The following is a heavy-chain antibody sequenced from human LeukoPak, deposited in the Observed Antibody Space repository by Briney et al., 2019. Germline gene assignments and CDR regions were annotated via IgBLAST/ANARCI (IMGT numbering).Heavy chain of an antibody. CDR1: GFSFSDYG. D-gene: IGHD3-10*01. CDR3: ARDIGYYGSGNY. V-gene: IGHV3-NL1*01. J-gene: IGHJ4*02. CDR2: IYSGGST. Sequence: GGSLRLSCGASGFSFSDYGMHWVRQAPGKGLEWVSVIYSGGSTYYADSVKGRFTISKDNSKNTLYLQMNSLRAEDTAVYYCARDIGYYGSGNYWGQGTLVTVSS.